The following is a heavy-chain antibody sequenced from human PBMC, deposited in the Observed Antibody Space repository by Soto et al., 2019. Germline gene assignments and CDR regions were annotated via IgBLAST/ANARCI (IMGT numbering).Heavy chain of an antibody. CDR1: GGSFSDTY. Sequence: QVHLQQWGAGLLKPSETLSLTCAVYGGSFSDTYWNWCRQPPGKGLEWIGEINLNTNTIYHPSLTRRVTISVDTSKNHFSLKLTDVTAADTAVYYWARGVSLFRGSFDPWGQGTLFTVSS. D-gene: IGHD3-10*02. V-gene: IGHV4-34*01. CDR3: ARGVSLFRGSFDP. CDR2: INLNTNT. J-gene: IGHJ5*02.